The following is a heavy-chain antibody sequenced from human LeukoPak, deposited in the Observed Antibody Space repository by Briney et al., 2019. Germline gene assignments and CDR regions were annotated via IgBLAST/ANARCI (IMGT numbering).Heavy chain of an antibody. D-gene: IGHD6-19*01. V-gene: IGHV1-69*06. CDR3: ARGSRTGWYYFDY. CDR1: GGTFSSYA. J-gene: IGHJ4*02. CDR2: IIPIFGTA. Sequence: ASVKVSCKASGGTFSSYAFSWVRQAPGQGLEWMGGIIPIFGTANYAQNFQGRVTITADTSTSTAYVELSSLTSDDTAVYYCARGSRTGWYYFDYWGQGTLVTVSS.